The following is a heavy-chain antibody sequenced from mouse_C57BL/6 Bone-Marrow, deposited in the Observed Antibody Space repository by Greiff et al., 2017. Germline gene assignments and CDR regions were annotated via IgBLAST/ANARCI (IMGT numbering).Heavy chain of an antibody. Sequence: VQLQQPGAELVKPGASVKLSCKASGYTFTSYWMHWVKQRPGQGLEWIGMIHPNSGSTNYNEKFKSKATLTVDKSSSTAYMQLSSLTSEDSAVYYCARSAITTVVASDYWGQGTTLTVSS. D-gene: IGHD1-1*01. CDR2: IHPNSGST. CDR1: GYTFTSYW. CDR3: ARSAITTVVASDY. J-gene: IGHJ2*01. V-gene: IGHV1-64*01.